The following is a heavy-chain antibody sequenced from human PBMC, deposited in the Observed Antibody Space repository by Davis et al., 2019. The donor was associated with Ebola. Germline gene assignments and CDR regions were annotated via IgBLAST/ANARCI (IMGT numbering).Heavy chain of an antibody. J-gene: IGHJ4*02. CDR3: ARAEWWADY. Sequence: GESLKISCEASGFTFNNYWMCWVRQAPGKGLEWVANIKKDGSEIYYVDSVKGRFTISRDNAKNSLYLQMNSLRDEDTAVYYCARAEWWADYWGQGTLVTVSS. D-gene: IGHD2-15*01. CDR1: GFTFNNYW. V-gene: IGHV3-7*01. CDR2: IKKDGSEI.